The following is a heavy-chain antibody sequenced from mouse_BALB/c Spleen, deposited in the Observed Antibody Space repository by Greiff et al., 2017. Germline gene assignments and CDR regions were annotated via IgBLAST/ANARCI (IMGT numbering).Heavy chain of an antibody. CDR3: ARELYDGYYAWFAY. J-gene: IGHJ3*01. V-gene: IGHV4-1*02. CDR1: GFDFSRYW. D-gene: IGHD2-3*01. Sequence: EVKLLESGGGLVQPGGSLKLSCAASGFDFSRYWMSWVRQAPGKGLEWIGEINPDSSTINYTPSLKDKFIISRDNAKNTLYLQMSKVRSEDTALYYCARELYDGYYAWFAYWGQGTLVTVSA. CDR2: INPDSSTI.